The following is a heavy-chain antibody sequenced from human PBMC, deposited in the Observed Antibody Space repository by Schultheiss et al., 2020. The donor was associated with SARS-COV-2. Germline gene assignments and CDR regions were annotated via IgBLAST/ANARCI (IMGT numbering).Heavy chain of an antibody. CDR1: GFTFSSYG. CDR2: IWYDGSNK. V-gene: IGHV3-33*01. CDR3: ATDSLPRIV. Sequence: GGSLRLSCAASGFTFSSYGMHWVRQAPGKGLEWVAVIWYDGSNKYYADSVKGRFTISRDNSKNTLYLQMNSLRAEDTAVYYCATDSLPRIVWGQGTTVTVSS. D-gene: IGHD3-10*01. J-gene: IGHJ6*02.